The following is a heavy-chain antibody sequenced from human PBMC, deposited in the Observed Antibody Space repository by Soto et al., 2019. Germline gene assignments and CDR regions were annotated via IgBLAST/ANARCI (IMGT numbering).Heavy chain of an antibody. CDR1: GGSISSGGYS. V-gene: IGHV4-30-2*01. CDR2: IYHSGST. CDR3: ARVHSSSWYGSFRFDP. Sequence: SETLSLTCAVSGGSISSGGYSWSWIRQPPGKGLEWIGYIYHSGSTYYNPSLKSRVTISVDRSKNQFSLKLSSVTAADTAVYYCARVHSSSWYGSFRFDPWGQGTLVTVSS. D-gene: IGHD6-13*01. J-gene: IGHJ5*02.